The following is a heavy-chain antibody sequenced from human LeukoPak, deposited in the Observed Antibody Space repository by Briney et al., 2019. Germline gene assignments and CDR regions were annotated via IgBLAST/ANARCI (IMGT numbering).Heavy chain of an antibody. J-gene: IGHJ4*02. CDR2: ISAYNGNT. CDR1: GYTFTSYG. Sequence: ASVKVSCKASGYTFTSYGVSWVRQAPGQGLEWMGWISAYNGNTNYAQKLQGRVTMTTDTSTSTAYMELRSLRSDDTAVYYCARDRPYYYDSSGYPFDYWGQGTLVTVSS. D-gene: IGHD3-22*01. CDR3: ARDRPYYYDSSGYPFDY. V-gene: IGHV1-18*01.